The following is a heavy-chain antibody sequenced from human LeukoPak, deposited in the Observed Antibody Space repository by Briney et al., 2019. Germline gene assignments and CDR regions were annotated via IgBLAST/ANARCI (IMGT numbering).Heavy chain of an antibody. Sequence: SQTLSLTCTVSGGSISSGDYYWSWIRQPPGQGLEWIGYIYYSGSTYYNPSLKSRVTISVDTSKNQFSLKLSSVTAADTAVYYCARFPPNSGSYRYGMDVWGQGTTVTVSS. V-gene: IGHV4-30-4*01. D-gene: IGHD1-26*01. CDR3: ARFPPNSGSYRYGMDV. CDR2: IYYSGST. CDR1: GGSISSGDYY. J-gene: IGHJ6*02.